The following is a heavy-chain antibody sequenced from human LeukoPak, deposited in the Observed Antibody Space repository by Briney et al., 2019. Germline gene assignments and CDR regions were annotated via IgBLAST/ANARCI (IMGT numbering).Heavy chain of an antibody. CDR2: IIPIFGTA. CDR3: ARDGRVYYFDY. Sequence: EGMGGIIPIFGTANYAQKFQGRVTITADASTSTAYMELSSLRSEDTAVYYCARDGRVYYFDYWGQGTLVTVSS. D-gene: IGHD3-16*01. J-gene: IGHJ4*02. V-gene: IGHV1-69*01.